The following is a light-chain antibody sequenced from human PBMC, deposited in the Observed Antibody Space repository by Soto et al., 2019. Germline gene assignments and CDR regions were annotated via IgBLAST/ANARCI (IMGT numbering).Light chain of an antibody. CDR2: GES. CDR3: QQYGSSPPTYT. CDR1: QSVSSSY. Sequence: EIVLTQSPGTLSLSPGDRATLSCRASQSVSSSYLAWYQQKPGQAPRLLIYGESTRATGIPDRFSGSGSGTDFTLTISRLEPEDFAVYYCQQYGSSPPTYTFGQGTKLEIK. J-gene: IGKJ2*01. V-gene: IGKV3-20*01.